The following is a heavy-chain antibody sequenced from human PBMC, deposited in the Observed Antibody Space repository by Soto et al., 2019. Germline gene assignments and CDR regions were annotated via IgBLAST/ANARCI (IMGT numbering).Heavy chain of an antibody. CDR2: ISGSGGST. CDR1: GFTFSGYA. V-gene: IGHV3-23*01. J-gene: IGHJ4*02. Sequence: GGSLSLSYAASGFTFSGYAMSWVRQAPGKGLEWVSAISGSGGSTYYADSVKGRFTISRDNSKNTLYLQMNSLRAEDTAVYYCAKDRTDMVRGVIPYWGQGTLVTVSS. D-gene: IGHD3-10*01. CDR3: AKDRTDMVRGVIPY.